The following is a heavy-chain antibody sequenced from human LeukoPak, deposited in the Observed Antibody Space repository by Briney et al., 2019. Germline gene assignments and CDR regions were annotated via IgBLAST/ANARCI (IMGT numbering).Heavy chain of an antibody. Sequence: SETLSLTCTVSGYSISSGYYWGWIRQPPGKGLEWIGEIYHSGSTNYNPSLKSRVTISVDKSKNQFSLKLSSVTAVDTAVYYCARDGRGPTRESLDYWGQGTLVTVSS. CDR3: ARDGRGPTRESLDY. CDR1: GYSISSGYY. J-gene: IGHJ4*02. V-gene: IGHV4-38-2*02. CDR2: IYHSGST. D-gene: IGHD3-10*01.